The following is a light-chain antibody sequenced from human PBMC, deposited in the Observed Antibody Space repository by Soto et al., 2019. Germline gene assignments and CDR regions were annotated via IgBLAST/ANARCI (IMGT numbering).Light chain of an antibody. J-gene: IGKJ1*01. Sequence: PGERATLSCRASESISSNYLAWYQQKPGQAPRLLIYSASSRATGIPDRFSGSASGTDFTLTISRLEPEDFAVYYCQQYGSSRTFGQGTKLEIK. CDR1: ESISSNY. V-gene: IGKV3-20*01. CDR2: SAS. CDR3: QQYGSSRT.